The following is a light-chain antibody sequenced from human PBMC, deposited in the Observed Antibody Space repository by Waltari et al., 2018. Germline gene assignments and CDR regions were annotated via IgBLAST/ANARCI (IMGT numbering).Light chain of an antibody. CDR3: QQYNHCQWT. Sequence: VLTQSPATLSVSLGARATLSCRASQTINNNLAWYQLKPGQAPRLLIYDASTRATGIPARFSGSGSGTEFALTISGLQSEDFAIYYCQQYNHCQWTFGQGTRVDIK. CDR2: DAS. CDR1: QTINNN. J-gene: IGKJ1*01. V-gene: IGKV3D-15*01.